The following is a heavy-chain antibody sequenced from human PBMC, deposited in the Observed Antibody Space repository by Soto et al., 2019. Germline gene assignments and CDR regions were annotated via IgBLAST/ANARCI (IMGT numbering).Heavy chain of an antibody. CDR1: GFTFSNYA. CDR2: ISVGGGST. V-gene: IGHV3-23*01. Sequence: EVQLLESGGGLVQPGGSLRLSCAASGFTFSNYAMSWVRQAPGKGLEWVSSISVGGGSTYYADSVKGRFAISRDNSKSTLYLQMNSLRAEDTAVYYCAKEDRFYYELDYGGRGTLVTVSS. J-gene: IGHJ4*02. CDR3: AKEDRFYYELDY. D-gene: IGHD3-22*01.